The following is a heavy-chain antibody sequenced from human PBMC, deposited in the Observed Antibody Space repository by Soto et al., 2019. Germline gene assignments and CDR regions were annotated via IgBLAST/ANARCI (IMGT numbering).Heavy chain of an antibody. CDR1: GFTFSSYA. CDR2: ISYDGSNK. J-gene: IGHJ6*02. D-gene: IGHD6-13*01. Sequence: GGSLRLSCAASGFTFSSYAMHWVRQAPGKGLEWVAVISYDGSNKYYADSVKGRFTISRDNSKNTLYLQMNSLRAEDTAVYYCARDCGGSSWSRPFYYYYYYGMDVWGQGTTVTVSS. CDR3: ARDCGGSSWSRPFYYYYYYGMDV. V-gene: IGHV3-30-3*01.